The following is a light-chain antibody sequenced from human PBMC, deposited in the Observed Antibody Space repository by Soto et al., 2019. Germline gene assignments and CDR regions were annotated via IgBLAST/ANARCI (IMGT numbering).Light chain of an antibody. Sequence: EIVLTQSPATLSLSPGEGATLSCSASQSVSSSLGWYQQIPGQAPRLLIYDASNRATGIPARFSGCGSGTDFTLTIRSLVTEDFALYYGQQRSNWPRTFGQGTKLEIK. V-gene: IGKV3-11*01. CDR1: QSVSSS. CDR3: QQRSNWPRT. J-gene: IGKJ2*01. CDR2: DAS.